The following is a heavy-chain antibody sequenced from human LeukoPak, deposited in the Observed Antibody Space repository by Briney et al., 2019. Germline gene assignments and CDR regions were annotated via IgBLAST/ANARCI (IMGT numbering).Heavy chain of an antibody. J-gene: IGHJ4*02. D-gene: IGHD5-18*01. V-gene: IGHV4-59*01. CDR1: GGSISGYY. CDR2: IYYSGYT. Sequence: SETLSLTCTVSGGSISGYYWIWIRQPPGKGLEWIGYIYYSGYTNYHPSLKSRVTISLDTSKNQFSLKLSSVTAADTAVYYCARIVPYNYGYIDYWGQGTLVTVSS. CDR3: ARIVPYNYGYIDY.